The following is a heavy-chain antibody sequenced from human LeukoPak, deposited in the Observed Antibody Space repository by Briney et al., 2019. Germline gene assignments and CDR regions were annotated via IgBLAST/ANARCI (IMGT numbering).Heavy chain of an antibody. CDR2: IKQDGSER. V-gene: IGHV3-7*03. D-gene: IGHD3-16*01. CDR1: GVPFSRDW. CDR3: ARERLGYSDLEN. J-gene: IGHJ4*02. Sequence: GGSLRLSCAASGVPFSRDWMTWVRQAPGKGLEWVANIKQDGSERYYSDSVKGRFTISRDNAKNSLYLQMNSLRAEDTAMYYCARERLGYSDLENWGQGTLVTVSS.